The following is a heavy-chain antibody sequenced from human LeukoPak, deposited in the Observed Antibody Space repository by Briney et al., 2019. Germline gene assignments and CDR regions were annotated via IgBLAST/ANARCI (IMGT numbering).Heavy chain of an antibody. Sequence: GASVQVSCKASGYTFTSYAMNWVRQAPGQGLEWMGWINTNTGNPTFAQGFTGRFVFSLDTSVCTAYLQISSLKAEDTAVYYCARGYCTGGTCPTFIDYWGQGTLVTVSS. CDR1: GYTFTSYA. V-gene: IGHV7-4-1*02. J-gene: IGHJ4*02. CDR2: INTNTGNP. D-gene: IGHD2-15*01. CDR3: ARGYCTGGTCPTFIDY.